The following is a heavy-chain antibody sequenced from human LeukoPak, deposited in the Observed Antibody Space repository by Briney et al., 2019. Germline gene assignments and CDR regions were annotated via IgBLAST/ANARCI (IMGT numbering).Heavy chain of an antibody. J-gene: IGHJ4*02. CDR1: GFTFSDYF. V-gene: IGHV3-11*04. CDR2: INSAGDNI. CDR3: ATSRVFDY. Sequence: NPGGSLRLSCVASGFTFSDYFMSWIRQAPGKGLEWLSFINSAGDNIYYADSVKGRFTISRDNAKKTLYLEMNSLRMEDTAIYYCATSRVFDYWGQGTLVTVSS.